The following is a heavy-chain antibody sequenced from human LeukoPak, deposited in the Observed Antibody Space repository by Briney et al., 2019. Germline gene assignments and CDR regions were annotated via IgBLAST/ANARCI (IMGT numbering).Heavy chain of an antibody. V-gene: IGHV1-2*04. Sequence: GASVKVSCKASGYTFTGYYMHWVRQAPGQGLEWMGWINPNSGGTNYAQKFQGWVTMTRDTSISTAYMELSRLRSDDTAVYYCARGGYDGSPATRYYYYGMDVWGQGTTVTVSS. CDR1: GYTFTGYY. CDR3: ARGGYDGSPATRYYYYGMDV. J-gene: IGHJ6*02. CDR2: INPNSGGT. D-gene: IGHD5-12*01.